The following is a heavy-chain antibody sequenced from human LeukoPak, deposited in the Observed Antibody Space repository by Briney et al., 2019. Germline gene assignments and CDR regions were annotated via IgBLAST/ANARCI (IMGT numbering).Heavy chain of an antibody. V-gene: IGHV3-49*04. CDR2: IRTKTYAGTP. D-gene: IGHD1-1*01. Sequence: GGSLRLSCTVSGFSFVDNAMSWVRQAPGKGLEWVGLIRTKTYAGTPEYAASVRGRFTLSRDDSEGIAYLQMNSLKTEDTAVYYCTRVRYSDFWYEAYFDYWGQGTLVTVSS. J-gene: IGHJ4*02. CDR3: TRVRYSDFWYEAYFDY. CDR1: GFSFVDNA.